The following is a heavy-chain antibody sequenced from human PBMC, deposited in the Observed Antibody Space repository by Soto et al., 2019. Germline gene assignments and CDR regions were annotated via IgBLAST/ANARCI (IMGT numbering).Heavy chain of an antibody. Sequence: QITLKESGPTLVKPTQTLTLTCTFSGFSLSTSGVGVGWIRQPPGKALEWLALIYWDDDKHYSPSLKSKLTITKDTSKNQVVLTMTNMDPVDTATYSCAPYFYGDYEGNGFDPWGQGTLVTVSS. CDR2: IYWDDDK. D-gene: IGHD4-17*01. J-gene: IGHJ5*02. CDR3: APYFYGDYEGNGFDP. V-gene: IGHV2-5*02. CDR1: GFSLSTSGVG.